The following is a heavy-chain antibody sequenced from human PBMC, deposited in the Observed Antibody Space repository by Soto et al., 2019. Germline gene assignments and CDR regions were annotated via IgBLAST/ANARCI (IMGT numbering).Heavy chain of an antibody. CDR3: ARDILSGGAYPDS. D-gene: IGHD3-10*01. CDR2: ISSGSSYI. V-gene: IGHV3-21*01. J-gene: IGHJ5*01. CDR1: GFAFSTYT. Sequence: LRLSCAASGFAFSTYTMNWVRQAPGKGLEWISSISSGSSYIYYAGSVKGRFTISRDNAKNSLFPQMNSLRADDTAVYYCARDILSGGAYPDSWGQGTKVTVSS.